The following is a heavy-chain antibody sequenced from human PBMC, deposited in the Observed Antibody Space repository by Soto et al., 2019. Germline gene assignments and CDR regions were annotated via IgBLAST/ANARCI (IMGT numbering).Heavy chain of an antibody. D-gene: IGHD3-10*01. CDR1: NASISSRKW. V-gene: IGHV4-4*02. Sequence: QVQLQESGPGLVKPSGTLSLTCTVSNASISSRKWWTWVRQTPGKGLEWIGEIYHSGSINHNPSLERRVTMSVDKSNNQFSLKMTSVTAADTGVYYCASKFGELLADAFDIWGQGTVVTVSS. J-gene: IGHJ3*02. CDR3: ASKFGELLADAFDI. CDR2: IYHSGSI.